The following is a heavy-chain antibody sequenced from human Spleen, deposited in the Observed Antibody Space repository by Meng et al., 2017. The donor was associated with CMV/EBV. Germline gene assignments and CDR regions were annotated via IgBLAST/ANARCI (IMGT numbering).Heavy chain of an antibody. CDR3: ARMYYYDSGGYYLPHYGMDV. D-gene: IGHD3-22*01. J-gene: IGHJ6*02. Sequence: ASVKVSCKASGYTFTGYYMHWVRQAPGQGLEWMGWINPNTGDTNYAQKFQGRVTMTRDTSISTAYMELSRLRSDDTAVYYCARMYYYDSGGYYLPHYGMDVWGQGTTVTVSS. V-gene: IGHV1-2*02. CDR1: GYTFTGYY. CDR2: INPNTGDT.